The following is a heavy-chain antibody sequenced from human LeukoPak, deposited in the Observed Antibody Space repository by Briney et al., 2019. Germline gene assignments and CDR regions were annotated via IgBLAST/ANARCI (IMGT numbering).Heavy chain of an antibody. Sequence: GGSLRLSCAASGFTFSSYAMSWVRQAPGKGLEWVSSISNSGGSTYHADSVKGRFTISRDNSKNTLYLQMNSLRAEDTAVYYCAKDRGYSSSWYYFDYWGQGTLVTVSS. CDR1: GFTFSSYA. V-gene: IGHV3-23*01. CDR2: ISNSGGST. J-gene: IGHJ4*02. CDR3: AKDRGYSSSWYYFDY. D-gene: IGHD6-13*01.